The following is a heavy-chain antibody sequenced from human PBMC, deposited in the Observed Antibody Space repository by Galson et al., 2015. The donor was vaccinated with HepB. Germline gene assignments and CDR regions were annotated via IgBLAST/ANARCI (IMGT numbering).Heavy chain of an antibody. V-gene: IGHV3-48*01. CDR3: ARARWYDSSGYYDY. D-gene: IGHD3-22*01. CDR2: ISSSSSTI. Sequence: SLRLSCAASGFTLSSYSMNWVRQAPRKGLEWVSYISSSSSTIYYADSVKGRFTISRDNAKNSLYLQMNSLRAEDTAVYYCARARWYDSSGYYDYWGQGTLVTVSS. J-gene: IGHJ4*02. CDR1: GFTLSSYS.